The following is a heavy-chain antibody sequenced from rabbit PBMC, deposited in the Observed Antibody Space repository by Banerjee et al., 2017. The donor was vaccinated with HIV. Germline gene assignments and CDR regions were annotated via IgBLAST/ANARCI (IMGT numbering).Heavy chain of an antibody. CDR1: GFSFSSSYY. Sequence: QEQLVESGGGLVQPEGSLTLTCTASGFSFSSSYYMSWVRQAPGKGLEWIGCIYAGSSDITYYASWVNGRFTLSKTSSTTVTLQMTSLTAADTATYFCTRGDVGYAAYGYAPFDPRGPGTLVTV. V-gene: IGHV1S45*01. J-gene: IGHJ2*01. D-gene: IGHD6-1*01. CDR3: TRGDVGYAAYGYAPFDP. CDR2: IYAGSSDIT.